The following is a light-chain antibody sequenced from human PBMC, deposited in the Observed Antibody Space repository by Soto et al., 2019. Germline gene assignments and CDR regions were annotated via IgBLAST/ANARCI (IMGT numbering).Light chain of an antibody. CDR2: EAT. CDR3: SSYTSSSTLDV. J-gene: IGLJ1*01. CDR1: TSDIGASNF. V-gene: IGLV2-14*01. Sequence: QSALTQPPSVSGSPGQSITVSCTGTTSDIGASNFVSWYQHLPGRAPKLIIFEATHRPSGVSDRFSGSKAGITASLTISGLQAEDEADYYCSSYTSSSTLDVFGTGTKLTVL.